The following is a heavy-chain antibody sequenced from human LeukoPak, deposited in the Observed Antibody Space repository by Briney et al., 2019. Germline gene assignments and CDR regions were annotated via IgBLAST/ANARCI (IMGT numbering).Heavy chain of an antibody. D-gene: IGHD2-2*01. CDR2: INGSGGST. J-gene: IGHJ5*02. V-gene: IGHV3-23*01. CDR3: ANGAAINHFHWFDP. Sequence: PGGSLILSCAASGFTLSSVAMNWVRQAPGKGLEWVSGINGSGGSTYYADSVKGPFTISRDNSKNTLSLQMNGLSADDTALYDCANGAAINHFHWFDPWGRGTLVTVSS. CDR1: GFTLSSVA.